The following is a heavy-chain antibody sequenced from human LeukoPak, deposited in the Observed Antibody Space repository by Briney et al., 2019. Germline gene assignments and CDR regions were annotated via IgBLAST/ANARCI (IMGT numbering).Heavy chain of an antibody. Sequence: GASVKASCKASGYTFTGYYMHWARQAPGQGLEWMGWIYPNSGGTGYAQNFQGRVTMTWDTSITTAYMELNRLTSDDTAVYYCAREFPRTSGFDYWGQGSLVTVSS. CDR3: AREFPRTSGFDY. J-gene: IGHJ4*02. D-gene: IGHD1-26*01. CDR2: IYPNSGGT. V-gene: IGHV1-2*02. CDR1: GYTFTGYY.